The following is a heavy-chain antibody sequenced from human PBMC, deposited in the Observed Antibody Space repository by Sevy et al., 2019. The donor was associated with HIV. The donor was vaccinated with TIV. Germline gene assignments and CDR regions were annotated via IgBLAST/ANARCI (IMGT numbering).Heavy chain of an antibody. CDR3: ARVTTMVRRVISDYYYYMDV. J-gene: IGHJ6*03. CDR2: INWNGGST. D-gene: IGHD3-10*01. CDR1: GFTFDDYG. Sequence: GGSLRLSCAASGFTFDDYGMSWVRQAPGKGLEWVSGINWNGGSTGYADSVKGRFTISRDNAKNSLYLQMNSLRAEDTALYYCARVTTMVRRVISDYYYYMDVWGKGTTVTVSS. V-gene: IGHV3-20*04.